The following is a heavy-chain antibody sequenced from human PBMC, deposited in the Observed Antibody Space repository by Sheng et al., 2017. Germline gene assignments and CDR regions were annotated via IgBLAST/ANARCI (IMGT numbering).Heavy chain of an antibody. CDR3: AKVAPGYYKYYYYYMDV. CDR2: IRYDGSDK. D-gene: IGHD3-22*01. Sequence: QVQLVESGGGVGQPGGSLTLSCAASGFTFSNYGMQWVRQAPGKGLEWLAYIRYDGSDKYYEDSVKGRFTISRDNSKNTLYLQMNSLRAEDTAVYYCAKVAPGYYKYYYYYMDVWGKGTTVTVSS. V-gene: IGHV3-30*02. CDR1: GFTFSNYG. J-gene: IGHJ6*03.